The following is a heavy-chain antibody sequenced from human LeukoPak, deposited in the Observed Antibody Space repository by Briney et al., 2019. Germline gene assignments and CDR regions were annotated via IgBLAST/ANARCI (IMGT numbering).Heavy chain of an antibody. CDR3: ARVPLEYCSSTSCYVGYFQH. V-gene: IGHV1-69*13. CDR1: GYTFTSYD. CDR2: IIPIFGTA. Sequence: GASVKVSCKASGYTFTSYDISWVRQAPGQGLEWMGGIIPIFGTANYAQKFQGRVTITADESTSTAYMELSSLRSEDTAVYYCARVPLEYCSSTSCYVGYFQHWGQGTLVTVSS. J-gene: IGHJ1*01. D-gene: IGHD2-2*01.